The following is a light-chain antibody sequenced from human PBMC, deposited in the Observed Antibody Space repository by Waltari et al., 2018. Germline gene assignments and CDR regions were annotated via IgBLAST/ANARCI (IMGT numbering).Light chain of an antibody. Sequence: QPVLTQPPSVSAAPGQRVPISASGGTPNIGNNYLSWYRQFPGTAPKLLIYENTERPSGIPGRFSGSKSGTSATLDITGLQAGDEADYYCGTWDSSLSGAVFGGGTHLTVL. CDR1: TPNIGNNY. J-gene: IGLJ7*01. CDR2: ENT. V-gene: IGLV1-51*02. CDR3: GTWDSSLSGAV.